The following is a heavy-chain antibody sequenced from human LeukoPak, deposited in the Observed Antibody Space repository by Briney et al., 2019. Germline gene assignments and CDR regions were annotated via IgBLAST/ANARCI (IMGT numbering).Heavy chain of an antibody. CDR2: IYDSGST. J-gene: IGHJ4*02. CDR1: GGSISSYY. Sequence: PSETLSLTCTVSGGSISSYYWSWLRQPPGKGLEGIGNIYDSGSTNYNPSLKSRLTISVDTSKNQCSLKLSSVTAADTAVYYCARQSISGSSLSYFDYWGQGTLVNVSS. V-gene: IGHV4-59*01. CDR3: ARQSISGSSLSYFDY. D-gene: IGHD3-22*01.